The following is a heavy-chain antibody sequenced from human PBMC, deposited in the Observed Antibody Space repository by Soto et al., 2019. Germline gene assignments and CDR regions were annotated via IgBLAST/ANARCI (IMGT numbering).Heavy chain of an antibody. V-gene: IGHV4-59*03. Sequence: SETRSSTCGVSGVSMTSCHVSWIRQFPVKGLQWIAYSAYTGNTNYNPSLKIRVTISMYTSNNQLSLKFTSMSAADTAVYYCAGYMLAGSTHYFDSGGQGTLVTVSS. CDR1: GVSMTSCH. D-gene: IGHD5-18*01. CDR2: SAYTGNT. J-gene: IGHJ4*02. CDR3: AGYMLAGSTHYFDS.